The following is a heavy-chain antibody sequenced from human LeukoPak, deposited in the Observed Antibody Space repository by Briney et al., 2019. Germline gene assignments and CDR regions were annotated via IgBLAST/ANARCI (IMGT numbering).Heavy chain of an antibody. CDR3: GKNRYSGSLSPFDI. J-gene: IGHJ3*02. CDR1: GFTFSSYA. Sequence: GGSLSLSCAASGFTFSSYAMSWVRQAPGKGLEWVSAISGGGGNTYYADSVKGRFTISRDNSKNTLYLQMNSLRVEDTAVYYCGKNRYSGSLSPFDIWGQGTMVTVSS. D-gene: IGHD1-26*01. CDR2: ISGGGGNT. V-gene: IGHV3-23*01.